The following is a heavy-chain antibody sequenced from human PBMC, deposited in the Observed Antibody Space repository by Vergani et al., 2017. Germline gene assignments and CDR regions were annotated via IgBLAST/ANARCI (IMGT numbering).Heavy chain of an antibody. CDR1: GFTFSNAW. CDR2: IKSKTDGGTT. D-gene: IGHD2-2*01. CDR3: TTGRAKKYCSSTSCPDAFDI. Sequence: EVQLVESGGGLVKPGGSLRLSCAASGFTFSNAWMSWVRQAPGKGLEWVGRIKSKTDGGTTDYAAPVKGRFTISRDDSKNTLYLQMNSLKTEDTAVYYCTTGRAKKYCSSTSCPDAFDIWGQGTMVTVSS. V-gene: IGHV3-15*01. J-gene: IGHJ3*02.